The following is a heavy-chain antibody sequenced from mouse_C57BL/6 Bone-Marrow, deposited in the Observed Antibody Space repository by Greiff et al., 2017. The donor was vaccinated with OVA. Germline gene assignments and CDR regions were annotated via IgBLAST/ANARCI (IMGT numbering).Heavy chain of an antibody. CDR3: ARAGLRTWFAY. J-gene: IGHJ3*01. Sequence: EVKLVESGGGLVQPGESLKLSCESNEYEFPSHDMSWVRKTPGKRLELVAAINSDGGSTYYPYTMERRFIISRDNTKKTLYLQMSSLRSEDTALYYCARAGLRTWFAYWGQGTLVTVSA. V-gene: IGHV5-2*03. CDR2: INSDGGST. D-gene: IGHD2-4*01. CDR1: EYEFPSHD.